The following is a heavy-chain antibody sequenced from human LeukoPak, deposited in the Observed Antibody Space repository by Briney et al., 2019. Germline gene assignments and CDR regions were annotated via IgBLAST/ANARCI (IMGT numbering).Heavy chain of an antibody. J-gene: IGHJ3*02. CDR2: ISSSGSTI. Sequence: GGSLRLSCAASGFTFSSYAMSWIRQAPGKGLEWVSYISSSGSTIYYADSVKGRFTISRDNAKNSLYLQMNSLRAEDTAVYYCARADCSGGSCYSGMAFDIWGQGTMVTVSS. CDR3: ARADCSGGSCYSGMAFDI. D-gene: IGHD2-15*01. V-gene: IGHV3-11*01. CDR1: GFTFSSYA.